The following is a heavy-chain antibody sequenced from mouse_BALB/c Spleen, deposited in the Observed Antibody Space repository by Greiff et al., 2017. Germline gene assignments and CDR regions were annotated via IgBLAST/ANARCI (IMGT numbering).Heavy chain of an antibody. V-gene: IGHV5-4*02. CDR1: GFTFSDYS. D-gene: IGHD2-4*01. Sequence: DVKLVESGGGLVKPGGSLKLSCAASGFTFSDYSMYWVRQTPEKRLEWVATISDGGSYTYYPDSVKGRFTISRDNAKNNLYLQMSSLKSEDTAMYYCARGITDYYAMDYWGQGTSVTVSS. CDR2: ISDGGSYT. CDR3: ARGITDYYAMDY. J-gene: IGHJ4*01.